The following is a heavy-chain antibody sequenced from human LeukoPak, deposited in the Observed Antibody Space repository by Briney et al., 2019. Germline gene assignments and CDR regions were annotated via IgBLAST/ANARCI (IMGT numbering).Heavy chain of an antibody. CDR2: IYHSGST. J-gene: IGHJ3*02. CDR1: GYSISSGYY. V-gene: IGHV4-38-2*01. D-gene: IGHD2-2*01. Sequence: SETLSLTCAVSGYSISSGYYWGWIRQPPGKGLDWIGSIYHSGSTYYNPSLKSRVTISVDTSKNQFSLKLSSVTAADTAVYYCARHKGDIVVVPAAMNAFDIWGQGTMVTVSS. CDR3: ARHKGDIVVVPAAMNAFDI.